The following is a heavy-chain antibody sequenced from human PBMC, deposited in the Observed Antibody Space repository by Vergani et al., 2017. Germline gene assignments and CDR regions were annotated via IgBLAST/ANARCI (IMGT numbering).Heavy chain of an antibody. J-gene: IGHJ3*02. CDR2: IYHSGST. CDR3: ARYPDTAMVPFAFDI. V-gene: IGHV4-4*03. Sequence: QVQLQESGPGLVKPPGTLSLTCAVSGGSISSSNWWSWVRQPPGKGLEWIGEIYHSGSTNYKPSLKSRVTISVDKSKNQFSLRLSSVTAADTAVYYCARYPDTAMVPFAFDIWGQGTMVTVSS. CDR1: GGSISSSNW. D-gene: IGHD5-18*01.